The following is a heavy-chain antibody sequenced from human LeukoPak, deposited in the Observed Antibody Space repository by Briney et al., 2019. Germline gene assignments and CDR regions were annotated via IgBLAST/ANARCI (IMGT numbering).Heavy chain of an antibody. D-gene: IGHD2-15*01. Sequence: ASVKVSCKASGYTFTSYYMHWVRQAPGQGLEWMGIINPSGGSTSYAQKFQGRVTMTRDTSTSTAYMELRSLRSDDTAVYYCARIDLGCSGGSCYSPYYYYGMDVWGQGTTVTVSS. CDR1: GYTFTSYY. CDR2: INPSGGST. J-gene: IGHJ6*02. V-gene: IGHV1-46*01. CDR3: ARIDLGCSGGSCYSPYYYYGMDV.